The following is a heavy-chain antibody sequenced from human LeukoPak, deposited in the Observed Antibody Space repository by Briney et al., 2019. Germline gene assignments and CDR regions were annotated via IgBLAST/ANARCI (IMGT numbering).Heavy chain of an antibody. CDR1: GYTFIDYH. CDR3: ATKKTPLYCGGDCYSGLGWFDP. CDR2: INPKNGGT. Sequence: ASVKVSCKASGYTFIDYHIHWVRQAPGQELEWMGWINPKNGGTRLAQRLQGRVTMTRDTSTGTVYMELSSLRSDDTAVYYCATKKTPLYCGGDCYSGLGWFDPWGQGTLITVSS. D-gene: IGHD2-21*02. J-gene: IGHJ5*02. V-gene: IGHV1-2*02.